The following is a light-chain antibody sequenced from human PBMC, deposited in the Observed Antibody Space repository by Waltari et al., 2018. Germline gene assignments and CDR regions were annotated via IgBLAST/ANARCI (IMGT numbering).Light chain of an antibody. Sequence: DIVMTQSPASLAVSLGERATLNCRASQRILYSSNNKNYLAWYHPKPGQPPKLLIYWASTRESGVPDRFSGSGSGTDFTLTISGLQVEDVAVYYCQQHYSSPWTFGQGTKVEI. V-gene: IGKV4-1*01. CDR3: QQHYSSPWT. CDR1: QRILYSSNNKNY. CDR2: WAS. J-gene: IGKJ1*01.